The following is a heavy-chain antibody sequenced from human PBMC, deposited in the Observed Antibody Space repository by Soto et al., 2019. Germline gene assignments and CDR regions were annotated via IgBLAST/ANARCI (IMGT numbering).Heavy chain of an antibody. CDR1: GGSIISYS. V-gene: IGHV4-4*07. D-gene: IGHD2-21*01. J-gene: IGHJ6*02. CDR2: IYTSGST. Sequence: SETLSLTCTVSGGSIISYSWSWIRQPAGKGLEWIGRIYTSGSTNYNPSLKSRVTMSVDTSKNQFSLKLSSVTAADTAVYYCARGQGDDQGYYYYGMDVWGQGTTVTVSS. CDR3: ARGQGDDQGYYYYGMDV.